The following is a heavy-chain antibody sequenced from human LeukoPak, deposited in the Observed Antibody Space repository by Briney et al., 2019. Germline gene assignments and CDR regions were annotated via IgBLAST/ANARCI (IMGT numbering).Heavy chain of an antibody. CDR2: INWNGGST. D-gene: IGHD5-24*01. CDR1: GFTFDDYG. CDR3: ARGLGSNPMGAFDI. J-gene: IGHJ3*02. V-gene: IGHV3-20*04. Sequence: GGSLRLSCAASGFTFDDYGMGWVRQAPGKGLEWVSGINWNGGSTGYADSVKGRFTISRDNAKNSLYLQMNSLRAEDTALYYCARGLGSNPMGAFDIWGQGTMVTVSS.